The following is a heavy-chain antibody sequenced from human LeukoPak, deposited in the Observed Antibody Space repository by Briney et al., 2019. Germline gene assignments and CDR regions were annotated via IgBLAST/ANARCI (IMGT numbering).Heavy chain of an antibody. CDR1: GGSISSYY. D-gene: IGHD3-10*01. CDR3: ARHVDGDYYGSGKNWFDP. J-gene: IGHJ5*02. V-gene: IGHV4-59*08. Sequence: SETLSLTCTVSGGSISSYYWSWIRQPPGKGLEWIGYIYYSGSTNYNPSLKSRVTISVDTSKNQFSLKLSSVTAADTAVYYCARHVDGDYYGSGKNWFDPWGQGTLVTVSS. CDR2: IYYSGST.